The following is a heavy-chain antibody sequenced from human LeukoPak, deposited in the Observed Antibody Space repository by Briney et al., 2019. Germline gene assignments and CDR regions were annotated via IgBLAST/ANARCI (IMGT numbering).Heavy chain of an antibody. D-gene: IGHD5-18*01. J-gene: IGHJ4*02. CDR1: GGSISSGSYS. CDR2: IYYSGST. Sequence: SETLSLTCTVSGGSISSGSYSWSWIRQPPGKGLEWIGYIYYSGSTYYNPSLKSRVTISVDTSKNQFSLKLSSVTAADTAVYYCARYSYADYFDYWGQGTLVTVSS. CDR3: ARYSYADYFDY. V-gene: IGHV4-30-4*07.